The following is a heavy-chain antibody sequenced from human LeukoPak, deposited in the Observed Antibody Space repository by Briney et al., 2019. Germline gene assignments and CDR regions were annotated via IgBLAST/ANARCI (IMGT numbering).Heavy chain of an antibody. CDR2: ISGSGANR. V-gene: IGHV3-11*01. Sequence: PGGSLRLSCAASGLRFSDQYMIWIRQTPGKGLEWISFISGSGANRFYADSMKGRFTISKDNTKNSLYLQMSSLRAEDTATYYCATLHFYAMGVWGQGTTVTVSS. CDR1: GLRFSDQY. CDR3: ATLHFYAMGV. J-gene: IGHJ6*02.